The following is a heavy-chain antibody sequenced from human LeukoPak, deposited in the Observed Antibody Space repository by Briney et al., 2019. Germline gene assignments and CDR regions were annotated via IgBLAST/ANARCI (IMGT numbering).Heavy chain of an antibody. CDR2: LYPGVST. J-gene: IGHJ6*03. V-gene: IGHV4-4*07. Sequence: SETLSLTCTVSGGPIYSYYWSWIRQTAGKGLEWIGRLYPGVSTNYNPSLKSRVTMSVDTSKKQFALKLSAVTAADTAVYYCARLKFYDSTGYSPGHYMDVWGKGTTVTVS. CDR3: ARLKFYDSTGYSPGHYMDV. CDR1: GGPIYSYY. D-gene: IGHD3-22*01.